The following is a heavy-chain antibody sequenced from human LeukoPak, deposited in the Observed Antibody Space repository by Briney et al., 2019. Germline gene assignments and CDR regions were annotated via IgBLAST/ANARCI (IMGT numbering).Heavy chain of an antibody. CDR3: ARAYSSYAPSDY. V-gene: IGHV4-59*01. CDR1: GGSISSYY. CDR2: IYYSGST. J-gene: IGHJ4*01. Sequence: SETLSLTCTVSGGSISSYYWSWIRQPPGKGLEWVGDIYYSGSTNYNPSLKSRVTISVDTSKNQFSLKLSSVTDADTAVYYCARAYSSYAPSDYWGQGTLVTVSS. D-gene: IGHD6-6*01.